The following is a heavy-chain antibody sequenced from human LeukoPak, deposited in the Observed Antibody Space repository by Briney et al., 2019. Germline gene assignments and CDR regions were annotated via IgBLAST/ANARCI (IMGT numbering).Heavy chain of an antibody. CDR3: AKDYKRTYDY. Sequence: QPGRSLRLSCAASGFTFSSYGMHWVRQAPGKGLEWVAVISYDGSNKYYADSVKGRFTISRDNSKNTLYLQMNSLRAEDTAVYYCAKDYKRTYDYWGQGTLVTVSS. CDR2: ISYDGSNK. CDR1: GFTFSSYG. D-gene: IGHD1-14*01. V-gene: IGHV3-30*12. J-gene: IGHJ4*02.